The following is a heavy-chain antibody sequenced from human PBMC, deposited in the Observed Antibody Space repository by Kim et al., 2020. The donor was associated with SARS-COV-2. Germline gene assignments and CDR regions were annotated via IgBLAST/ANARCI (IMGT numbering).Heavy chain of an antibody. V-gene: IGHV5-51*01. J-gene: IGHJ3*02. Sequence: YRPSVQGQCTISSAKSISTAYLQWSSLKASDTAMYYCAKTKTGNRDAFDIWGQGTMVTVSS. D-gene: IGHD7-27*01. CDR3: AKTKTGNRDAFDI.